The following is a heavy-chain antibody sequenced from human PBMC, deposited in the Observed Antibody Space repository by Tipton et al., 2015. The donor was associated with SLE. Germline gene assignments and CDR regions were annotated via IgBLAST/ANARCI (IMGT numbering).Heavy chain of an antibody. V-gene: IGHV4-59*11. D-gene: IGHD2-8*01. Sequence: TLSLTCTVSGDSFSNHFWSWIRQPPGKGLEWIGYMYRSGTTKYNPPLKSRVTISVDTSKSQFSLKLTSATAADTAVYFCARGYCSDGVCYGFGFFDYWGQGNLVTVSS. CDR2: MYRSGTT. CDR3: ARGYCSDGVCYGFGFFDY. CDR1: GDSFSNHF. J-gene: IGHJ4*02.